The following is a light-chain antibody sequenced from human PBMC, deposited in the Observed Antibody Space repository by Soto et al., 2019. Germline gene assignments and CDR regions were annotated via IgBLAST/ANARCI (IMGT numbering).Light chain of an antibody. Sequence: DIQMTQSPSTLSASVGDRVTITCRASQSISSWLAWYQQKPGKAPKLLIYKSSSLESGVPSRFSGSGSGTEFTLTISSLQPDHFATYYCQQYHSYGTFGQGTKVEIK. CDR3: QQYHSYGT. CDR1: QSISSW. J-gene: IGKJ1*01. V-gene: IGKV1-5*03. CDR2: KSS.